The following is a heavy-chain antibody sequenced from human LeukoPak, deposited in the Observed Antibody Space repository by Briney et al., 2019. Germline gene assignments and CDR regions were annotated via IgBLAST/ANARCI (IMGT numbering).Heavy chain of an antibody. CDR3: ARSLGYCSGGSCYLFDY. Sequence: GESLKISWKGSGSRFTSHWIGWVRQMPGKGLEWMGIIYPGDSDTRYSPSFQGQVTISADKSISTAYLQWSSLKASDTAMFYCARSLGYCSGGSCYLFDYWGQGTLVTVSS. V-gene: IGHV5-51*01. D-gene: IGHD2-15*01. J-gene: IGHJ4*02. CDR2: IYPGDSDT. CDR1: GSRFTSHW.